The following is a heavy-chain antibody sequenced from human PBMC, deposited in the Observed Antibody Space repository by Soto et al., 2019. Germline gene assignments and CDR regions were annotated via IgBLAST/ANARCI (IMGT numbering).Heavy chain of an antibody. J-gene: IGHJ5*02. D-gene: IGHD2-8*01. Sequence: GGSLRLSCAASGFTFSSYAMSWVRQAPGKGLEWVSAISGSGGSTYYADSVKGRFTISRDNSKNTLYLQMNSLRAEDTAVYYCAKDIVLMVYAIPGGDWFDPWGQGTLVTVS. CDR1: GFTFSSYA. CDR3: AKDIVLMVYAIPGGDWFDP. V-gene: IGHV3-23*01. CDR2: ISGSGGST.